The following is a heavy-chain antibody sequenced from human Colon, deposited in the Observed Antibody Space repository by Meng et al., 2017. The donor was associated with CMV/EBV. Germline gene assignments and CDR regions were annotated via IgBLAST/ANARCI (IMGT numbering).Heavy chain of an antibody. Sequence: SVKVSCKASGGTFSSYAISWVRQAPGQGLEWMGGIIPILGIANYAQKFQGRVTITADKSTSTAYMELSSLRAEDTAVYYCGRDPGLPNGIHVWGQGTTVTVSS. V-gene: IGHV1-69*10. CDR3: GRDPGLPNGIHV. J-gene: IGHJ6*02. D-gene: IGHD1-1*01. CDR1: GGTFSSYA. CDR2: IIPILGIA.